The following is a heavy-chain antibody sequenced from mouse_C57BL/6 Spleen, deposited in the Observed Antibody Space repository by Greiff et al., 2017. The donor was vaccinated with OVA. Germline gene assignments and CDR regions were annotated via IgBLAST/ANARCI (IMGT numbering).Heavy chain of an antibody. CDR2: IDPEDGET. CDR3: AREVYYSNYPFAY. D-gene: IGHD2-5*01. Sequence: EVKLMESGAELVKPGASVKLSCTASGFNIKDYYMHWVKQRTEQGLEWIGRIDPEDGETKYAPKFQGKATITADTSSNTAYLQLSSLTSEDTAVYYCAREVYYSNYPFAYWGQGTLVTVSA. V-gene: IGHV14-2*01. CDR1: GFNIKDYY. J-gene: IGHJ3*01.